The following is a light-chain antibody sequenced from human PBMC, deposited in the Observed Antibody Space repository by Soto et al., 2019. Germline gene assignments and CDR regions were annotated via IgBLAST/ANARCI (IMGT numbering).Light chain of an antibody. CDR2: AAS. J-gene: IGKJ1*01. Sequence: EIVLTQSPATLSLSPGERATLSCRASQSVGSSLAWYQLKLGQAPRLLIYAASDRATGIPGRFSGSGSGTDFTLIISSLEPEDFASYYCQQGSTWPWTFGQGTKVDIK. CDR1: QSVGSS. V-gene: IGKV3-11*01. CDR3: QQGSTWPWT.